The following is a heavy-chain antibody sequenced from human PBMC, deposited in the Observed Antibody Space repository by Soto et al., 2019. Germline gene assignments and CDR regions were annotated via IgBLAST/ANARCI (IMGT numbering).Heavy chain of an antibody. J-gene: IGHJ6*02. V-gene: IGHV1-69*13. D-gene: IGHD2-21*01. CDR2: IIPIFGTA. Sequence: SVKVSCKASGGTFSSYTISWVRQAPGQGLEWMGRIIPIFGTANYAQKFQGRVTITADESTSTAYMELSSLRSEDTAVYYCARSRDYGDYCGGDCGMDVWGQGTTVTVSS. CDR1: GGTFSSYT. CDR3: ARSRDYGDYCGGDCGMDV.